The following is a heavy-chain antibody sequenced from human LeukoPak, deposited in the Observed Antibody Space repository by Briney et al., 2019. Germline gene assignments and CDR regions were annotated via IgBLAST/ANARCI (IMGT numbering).Heavy chain of an antibody. J-gene: IGHJ6*02. V-gene: IGHV3-30*18. CDR2: ISYDGSNK. CDR3: AKDPYYYDSSGPRKYYYHYYGMDV. Sequence: GGSLRLSCAASGFTFSSYGMHWVRQAPGKGLEWVAVISYDGSNKYYADSVKGRFTISRDNSKNTLYLQMNSLRAEDTAVYYCAKDPYYYDSSGPRKYYYHYYGMDVWGQGTTVTVSS. D-gene: IGHD3-22*01. CDR1: GFTFSSYG.